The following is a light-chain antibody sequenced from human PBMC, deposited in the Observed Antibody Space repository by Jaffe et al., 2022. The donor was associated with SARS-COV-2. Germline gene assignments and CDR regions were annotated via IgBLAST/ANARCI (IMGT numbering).Light chain of an antibody. Sequence: DIQMTQSPSSLSASVGDRVTITCQASQDISNYLNWYQQKPGKAPKLLIYDASNLETGVPSRFSGSGSGTDFTFTISSLQPEDIATYYCQQYDNLPAPRVRGLTFGGGTKVEIK. CDR3: QQYDNLPAPRVRGLT. J-gene: IGKJ4*01. CDR1: QDISNY. CDR2: DAS. V-gene: IGKV1-33*01.